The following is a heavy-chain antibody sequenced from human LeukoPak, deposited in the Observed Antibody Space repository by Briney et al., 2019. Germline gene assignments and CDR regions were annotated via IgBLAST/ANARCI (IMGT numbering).Heavy chain of an antibody. Sequence: GGSLRLSCAASGFTFSSYAMSWVRRAPGKGLEWVSAISGSGGSTYYADSVKGRFTISRDNSKNTLYLQMNSLRAEDTAVYYCAKMGAPGNWFDPWGQGTLVTVSS. V-gene: IGHV3-23*01. CDR1: GFTFSSYA. D-gene: IGHD3-16*01. J-gene: IGHJ5*02. CDR3: AKMGAPGNWFDP. CDR2: ISGSGGST.